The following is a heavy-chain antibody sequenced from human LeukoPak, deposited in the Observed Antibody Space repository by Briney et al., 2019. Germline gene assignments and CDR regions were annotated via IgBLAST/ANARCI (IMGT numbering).Heavy chain of an antibody. CDR3: ARQRSGTFDY. J-gene: IGHJ4*02. D-gene: IGHD1-26*01. CDR1: GGSISSSSYY. V-gene: IGHV4-39*01. CDR2: IYYIGTA. Sequence: PSGTLSLTCTVSGGSISSSSYYWGWIRQPPGKGLEWIGSIYYIGTAYYNPSLKSRVTMSVDTSKNHFSLRLISVTAADTAVYYCARQRSGTFDYWGQGTLVTVSS.